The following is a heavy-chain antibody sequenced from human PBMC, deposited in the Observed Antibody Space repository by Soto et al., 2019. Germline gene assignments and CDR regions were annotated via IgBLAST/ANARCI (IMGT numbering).Heavy chain of an antibody. V-gene: IGHV1-3*01. D-gene: IGHD2-8*02. CDR2: INAGNGNT. CDR1: GYTFSSYG. J-gene: IGHJ6*02. CDR3: ARGRILYYRMDV. Sequence: QVQLVQSGAEVKKPGASVKVSCKASGYTFSSYGMHWVRQAPGQRLEWMGWINAGNGNTKYSQKFQGRVFIIRDTSATTAYMELSSLRSEDTAVYYCARGRILYYRMDVWGQGTTVIVSS.